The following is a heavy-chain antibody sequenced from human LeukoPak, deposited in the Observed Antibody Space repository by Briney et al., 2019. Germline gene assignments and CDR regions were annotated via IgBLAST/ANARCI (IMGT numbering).Heavy chain of an antibody. J-gene: IGHJ3*01. V-gene: IGHV3-13*01. CDR2: ILTTGDT. CDR3: ARDRFGERTLEK. Sequence: GGSLRLSCAASGFSFSNFDMLWVRQSPRKGLEWVARILTTGDTDYGASVEGRFTISRENAKSYVYLQMNSLRDGDTAVYYCARDRFGERTLEKWGQGTMVTVSS. D-gene: IGHD3-10*01. CDR1: GFSFSNFD.